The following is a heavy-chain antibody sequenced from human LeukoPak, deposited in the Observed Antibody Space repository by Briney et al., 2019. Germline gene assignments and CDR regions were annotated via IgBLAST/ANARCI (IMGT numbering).Heavy chain of an antibody. Sequence: SETLSLTCTVSGGSISSYYWSWIRQPPGKGLEWIGYIYYSGSTNYNPSLKSRVTISVDTSKNQFSLKLSSVTAADTAVYYCARAGTTMTRVDSWGQGALVTVSS. CDR2: IYYSGST. V-gene: IGHV4-59*01. J-gene: IGHJ4*02. CDR1: GGSISSYY. CDR3: ARAGTTMTRVDS. D-gene: IGHD4-17*01.